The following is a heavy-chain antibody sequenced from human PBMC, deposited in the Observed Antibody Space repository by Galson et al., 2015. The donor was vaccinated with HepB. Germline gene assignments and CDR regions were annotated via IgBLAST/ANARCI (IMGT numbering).Heavy chain of an antibody. CDR2: IRWNSGSI. CDR1: GFTFDNYA. CDR3: AKDNNCIGYFGLFDD. V-gene: IGHV3-9*01. J-gene: IGHJ4*02. D-gene: IGHD1-1*01. Sequence: SLRLSCAASGFTFDNYAMHWVRQAPGKGLELVSGIRWNSGSIDYADSVKGRFTISRDNAKNSLYLQMNRLRAEDTASYYCAKDNNCIGYFGLFDDWGQGTLVTVSS.